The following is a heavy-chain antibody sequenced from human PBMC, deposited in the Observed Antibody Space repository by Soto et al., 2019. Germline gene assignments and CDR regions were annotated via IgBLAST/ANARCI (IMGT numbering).Heavy chain of an antibody. CDR3: ARDLSSNYGGNSGGYFQN. CDR1: GYTFTSYY. D-gene: IGHD4-17*01. J-gene: IGHJ1*01. CDR2: INPSGGST. V-gene: IGHV1-46*01. Sequence: GASVKVSCKASGYTFTSYYMHWVRQAPGQGLEWMGIINPSGGSTSYAQKFQGRVTMTRDTSTSTVYMELSSLRSEDTAVYYCARDLSSNYGGNSGGYFQNWGQGTLVTVSS.